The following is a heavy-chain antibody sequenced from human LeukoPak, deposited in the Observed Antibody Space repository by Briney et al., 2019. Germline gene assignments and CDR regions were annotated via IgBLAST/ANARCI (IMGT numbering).Heavy chain of an antibody. CDR2: IYYSGST. J-gene: IGHJ4*02. CDR1: GGSISSYY. D-gene: IGHD3-10*01. Sequence: SETLSLTCTVSGGSISSYYWSWIRQPPGKGLEWIGYIYYSGSTNYNPSLKSRVTISVDTSKSQFSLRLRSATAADTAVYYCAGGRMGSGSSNFDYWGQGTLVTVSS. V-gene: IGHV4-59*01. CDR3: AGGRMGSGSSNFDY.